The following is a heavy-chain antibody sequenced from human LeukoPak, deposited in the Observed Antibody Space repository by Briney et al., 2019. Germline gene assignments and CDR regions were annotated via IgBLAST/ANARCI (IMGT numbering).Heavy chain of an antibody. D-gene: IGHD2-2*01. V-gene: IGHV4-31*03. CDR1: GGSISSGGYY. CDR3: ARGICSSTSCYFLNWFDP. Sequence: SETLSLTCTVSGGSISSGGYYWSWIRQHPGKGLEWIGYIYYSGSTYYNPSLKSRVTISVDTSKNQFSLKLSSVTAADTAVYYCARGICSSTSCYFLNWFDPWGQGTLVTVSS. CDR2: IYYSGST. J-gene: IGHJ5*02.